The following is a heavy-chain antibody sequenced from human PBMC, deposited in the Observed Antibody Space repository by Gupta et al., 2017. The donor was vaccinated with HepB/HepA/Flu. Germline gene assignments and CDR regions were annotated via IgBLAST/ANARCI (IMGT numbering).Heavy chain of an antibody. D-gene: IGHD2-21*02. CDR3: ARPSLAYCGGDCYFDY. CDR2: IYYSGST. V-gene: IGHV4-39*01. J-gene: IGHJ4*02. CDR1: GGSISSSSYY. Sequence: QLQLQESGPGLVKPSETLSLTCTVSGGSISSSSYYWGWLRQPPGKGLEWMGSIYYSGSTYYNPSLKSRVTISVDTSKTQFSLKLSSVTAADTAVYYCARPSLAYCGGDCYFDYWGQGTLVTVSS.